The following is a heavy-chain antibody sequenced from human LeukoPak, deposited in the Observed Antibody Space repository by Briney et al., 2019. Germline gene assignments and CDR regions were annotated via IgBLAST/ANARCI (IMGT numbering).Heavy chain of an antibody. Sequence: SETLSLTCTVSGGSISSGGYYWSWIRQPAGKGLEWIGRIYTSGSTNYNPSLKSRVTMSVDTSKNQFSLKLSSVTAADTAVYYCARDSSDFEYWGQGTLVTVSS. CDR3: ARDSSDFEY. D-gene: IGHD3-22*01. CDR2: IYTSGST. V-gene: IGHV4-61*02. J-gene: IGHJ4*02. CDR1: GGSISSGGYY.